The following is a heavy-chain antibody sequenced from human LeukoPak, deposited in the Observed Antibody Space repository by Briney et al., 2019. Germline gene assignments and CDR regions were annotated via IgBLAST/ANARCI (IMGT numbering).Heavy chain of an antibody. V-gene: IGHV1-69*04. Sequence: SVKVSCKASGGTFSSYAISWVRQAPGQGLEWMGRIIPILGIANYAQKFQGRVTITADKSTSTAYMELSSLRSEDTAVYYCVRGPKTRYTFDYWGQGTLVTVSS. CDR3: VRGPKTRYTFDY. D-gene: IGHD5-18*01. CDR2: IIPILGIA. J-gene: IGHJ4*02. CDR1: GGTFSSYA.